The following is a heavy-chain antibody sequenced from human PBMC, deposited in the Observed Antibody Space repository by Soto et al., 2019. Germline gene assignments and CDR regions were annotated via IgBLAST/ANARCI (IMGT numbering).Heavy chain of an antibody. CDR3: ARDSRYFDTSDYFDY. CDR1: GFTFSSYE. Sequence: GVSLRLSCAASGFTFSSYEMNWVRQAPGKGLEWVSYISSSGSTIYYADSVKGRFTISRDNAKNSLYLQMNGLRADDTAVYYCARDSRYFDTSDYFDYWGQGTLVTVSS. J-gene: IGHJ4*02. CDR2: ISSSGSTI. V-gene: IGHV3-48*03. D-gene: IGHD3-22*01.